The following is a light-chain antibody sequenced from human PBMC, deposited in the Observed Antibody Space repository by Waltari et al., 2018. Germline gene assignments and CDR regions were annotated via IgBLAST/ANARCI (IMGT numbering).Light chain of an antibody. V-gene: IGKV3-15*01. J-gene: IGKJ3*01. Sequence: EIGMTQSPATLSVSPGERATISCSASQSISSQLAWYQQKPGQAPRLLIYGASTRATGIPARFSGSGSGTEFTLTISSLQSEDFAVYFCQQYHESPPITFGPGTKVDIK. CDR3: QQYHESPPIT. CDR1: QSISSQ. CDR2: GAS.